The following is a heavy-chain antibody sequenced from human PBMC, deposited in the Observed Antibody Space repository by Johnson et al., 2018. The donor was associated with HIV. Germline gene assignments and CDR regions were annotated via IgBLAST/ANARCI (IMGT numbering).Heavy chain of an antibody. V-gene: IGHV3-20*04. J-gene: IGHJ3*02. D-gene: IGHD3-10*01. CDR3: ARDPRGVIVAPSDAFDI. CDR1: GFTFDDYG. Sequence: VQLVESGGGVVRPGGSLRLSCAASGFTFDDYGMSWVRQAPGKGLEWVSGINWNGGSTGYADSVKGRFTISRDNAKNSLYLQMNSLRAEDTAVYYCARDPRGVIVAPSDAFDIWGQGTMVTVSS. CDR2: INWNGGST.